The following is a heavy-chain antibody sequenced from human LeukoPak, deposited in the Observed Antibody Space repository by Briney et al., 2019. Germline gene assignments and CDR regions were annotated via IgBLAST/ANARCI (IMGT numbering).Heavy chain of an antibody. Sequence: PGGSRRLSCAASGFTFSDYWMQWVRHAPGKGLVWVSRVNTDGSTTTYADSVKGRFTISRDNAKNTLYLQVNSLRAEDTAVYYCARDPRYCSSTNCYSHMDVWGKGTTVTVSS. V-gene: IGHV3-74*01. CDR2: VNTDGSTT. CDR1: GFTFSDYW. CDR3: ARDPRYCSSTNCYSHMDV. D-gene: IGHD2-2*01. J-gene: IGHJ6*03.